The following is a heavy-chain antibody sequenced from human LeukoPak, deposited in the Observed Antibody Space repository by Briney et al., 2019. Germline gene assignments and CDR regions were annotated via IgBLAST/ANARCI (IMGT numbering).Heavy chain of an antibody. V-gene: IGHV3-23*01. D-gene: IGHD1-26*01. CDR2: IGGGGGST. Sequence: GGSLRLSCAASGFTFSNYAMSWVRQAPGEGLEWVSAIGGGGGSTYYADSVKGRFTISRDNSKNTLYLQMSSLRADDTAVYYCAKDIGPTSVYGMDVWGQGTTVTVSS. CDR1: GFTFSNYA. CDR3: AKDIGPTSVYGMDV. J-gene: IGHJ6*02.